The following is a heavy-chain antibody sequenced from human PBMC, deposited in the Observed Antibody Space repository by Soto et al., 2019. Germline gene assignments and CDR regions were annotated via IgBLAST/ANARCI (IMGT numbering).Heavy chain of an antibody. J-gene: IGHJ5*01. Sequence: QVQLQQSGPGLVKPSQTLSLTCAISGDSVSTNSATWDWIRQSPSRGLEWLGRTYYRSTWSYDYAVPLKGRITINPDTSNNPLSLHLNSVTPADTAVYYCARLIGNSWLDSWGQGTLVTVSS. CDR2: TYYRSTWSY. CDR1: GDSVSTNSAT. CDR3: ARLIGNSWLDS. D-gene: IGHD2-8*01. V-gene: IGHV6-1*01.